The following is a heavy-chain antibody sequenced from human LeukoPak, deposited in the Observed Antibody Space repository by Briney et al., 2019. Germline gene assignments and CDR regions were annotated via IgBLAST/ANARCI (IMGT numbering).Heavy chain of an antibody. CDR2: INPNSGGT. D-gene: IGHD3-16*01. V-gene: IGHV1-2*02. J-gene: IGHJ4*02. CDR3: ARQAQGGRVRDYFDY. Sequence: GASVKASCKASGYTFTSYGISWVRQAPGQGLEWMGWINPNSGGTNYAQKFQGRVTMTRDTSISTAYMELSGLRSDDTAVYYCARQAQGGRVRDYFDYWGQGTLVTVSS. CDR1: GYTFTSYG.